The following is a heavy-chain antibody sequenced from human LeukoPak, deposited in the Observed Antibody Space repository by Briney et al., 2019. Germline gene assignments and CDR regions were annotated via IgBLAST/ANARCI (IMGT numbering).Heavy chain of an antibody. CDR2: MNPNSGNT. V-gene: IGHV1-8*01. CDR1: GYTFTSYD. CDR3: ARGRGGKPTTIFGVVIMVGSDWFDP. D-gene: IGHD3-3*01. J-gene: IGHJ5*02. Sequence: GASVKVSCKASGYTFTSYDINWVRQATGQGLEWMGWMNPNSGNTGYAQKFQGRVTMTRNTSISTAYMELSSLRSEDTAVYYCARGRGGKPTTIFGVVIMVGSDWFDPWGQGTLVTVSS.